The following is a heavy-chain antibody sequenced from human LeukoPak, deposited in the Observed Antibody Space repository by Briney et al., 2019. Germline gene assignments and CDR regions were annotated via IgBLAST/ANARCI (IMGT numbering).Heavy chain of an antibody. Sequence: SETLSLTCAVSGYSISSGYYWGWIRQPPGKGLEWIGSIYHSGSTYYNPSLKSRVTISVDTSKNQFSLKLSSVTAADTAVYYCARHGSAAAFDIWGQGTMVTVSS. V-gene: IGHV4-38-2*01. J-gene: IGHJ3*02. D-gene: IGHD6-19*01. CDR3: ARHGSAAAFDI. CDR2: IYHSGST. CDR1: GYSISSGYY.